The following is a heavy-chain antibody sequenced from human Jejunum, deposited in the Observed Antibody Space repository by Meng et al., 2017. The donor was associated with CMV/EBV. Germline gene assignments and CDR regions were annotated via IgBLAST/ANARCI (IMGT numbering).Heavy chain of an antibody. V-gene: IGHV7-4-1*02. CDR1: GYTFTNHA. CDR3: ARELPATNLNNGY. CDR2: INTITGNP. Sequence: QVQLVQAGSELKKPGASVKIFCKASGYTFTNHAIVWVRQAPGQGLEWMGWINTITGNPAYAQDFTGRFVFSLDTAVSTAYLQISSLKAEDTAVYYCARELPATNLNNGYWGQGTLVTVSS. J-gene: IGHJ4*02. D-gene: IGHD6-25*01.